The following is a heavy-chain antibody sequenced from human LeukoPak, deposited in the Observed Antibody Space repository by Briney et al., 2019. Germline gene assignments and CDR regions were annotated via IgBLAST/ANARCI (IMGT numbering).Heavy chain of an antibody. CDR2: ISGSGGRT. J-gene: IGHJ5*02. D-gene: IGHD2-2*01. V-gene: IGHV3-23*01. CDR3: AKDRETYCSSSSCFWDWFDH. Sequence: PGGSLRLSCAASGSTFSSYAMSWVRQAPGKGLEWVSTISGSGGRTHYADSVKGRFTISRDNSKNTLYLQMNSLRAEDTAVYYCAKDRETYCSSSSCFWDWFDHWGQGTLVTVSS. CDR1: GSTFSSYA.